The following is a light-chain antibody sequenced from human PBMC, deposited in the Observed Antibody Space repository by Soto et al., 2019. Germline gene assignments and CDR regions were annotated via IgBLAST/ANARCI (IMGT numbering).Light chain of an antibody. CDR3: SSYAGANNVV. V-gene: IGLV2-8*01. J-gene: IGLJ2*01. Sequence: QSALTQPPSASGSPGQSVTISCSGTGSDVGGYNYVSWYQQHPGKAPNLMIYEVTKRPSGVPDRFSGSKSDNTASLTVSGLQTEDEADYYCSSYAGANNVVFGGGTKLTVL. CDR1: GSDVGGYNY. CDR2: EVT.